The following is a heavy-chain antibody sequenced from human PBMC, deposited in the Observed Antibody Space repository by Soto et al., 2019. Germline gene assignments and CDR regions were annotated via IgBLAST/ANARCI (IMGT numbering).Heavy chain of an antibody. CDR2: ISYDGSNK. J-gene: IGHJ6*02. CDR1: GFTFSSYA. Sequence: GGSLRLSCAASGFTFSSYAMNWVRQAPGKGLEWVAVISYDGSNKYYADSVKGRFTISRDNSKNTLYLQMNSLRAEDTAVYYCARDRASRYSSSWYEKNYYYYGMDVWGQGTTVTVSS. CDR3: ARDRASRYSSSWYEKNYYYYGMDV. D-gene: IGHD6-13*01. V-gene: IGHV3-30-3*01.